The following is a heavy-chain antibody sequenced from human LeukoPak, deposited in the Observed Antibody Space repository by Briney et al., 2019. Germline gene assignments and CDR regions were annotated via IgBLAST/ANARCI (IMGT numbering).Heavy chain of an antibody. CDR3: ARDGSTITGGEYMDV. V-gene: IGHV4-4*07. CDR1: GGSISSYY. CDR2: IYTSGST. Sequence: SETLSLTCTVSGGSISSYYWSWIRRPAGKGLEWIGRIYTSGSTNYNPSLKSRVTISVDKSNNQFSLKLSSVTAADTAVYYCARDGSTITGGEYMDVWGKGTTVTVSS. D-gene: IGHD5/OR15-5a*01. J-gene: IGHJ6*03.